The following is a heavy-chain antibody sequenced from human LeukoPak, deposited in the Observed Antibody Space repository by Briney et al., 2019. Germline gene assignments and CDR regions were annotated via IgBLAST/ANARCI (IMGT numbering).Heavy chain of an antibody. D-gene: IGHD5-24*01. V-gene: IGHV1-69*05. CDR1: GGTFNSYA. CDR3: ASGSLGDGYGVGDYYQYMDV. Sequence: SVKVSCKASGGTFNSYAISWVRQVPGQGLEWMGGIMPLFGTANYAQEFQGRVTFTTDESASTAYMEVSSLRSEDTAVYYCASGSLGDGYGVGDYYQYMDVWGKGTTVTVSS. CDR2: IMPLFGTA. J-gene: IGHJ6*03.